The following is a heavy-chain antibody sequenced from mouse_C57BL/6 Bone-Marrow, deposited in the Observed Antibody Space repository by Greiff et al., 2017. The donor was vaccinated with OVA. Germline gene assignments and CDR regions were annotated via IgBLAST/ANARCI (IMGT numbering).Heavy chain of an antibody. V-gene: IGHV1-55*01. CDR1: GYTFTSYW. Sequence: QVQLQQPGAELVKPGASVKMSCTASGYTFTSYWITWVKQRPGQGLEWIGDIYPGSGSTNYTEKFKSKATLTVDTSSSTVYLQLSSLTSADSAVFDDAREGFSTTVVEIDYWGQGTTLTVSS. CDR2: IYPGSGST. D-gene: IGHD1-1*01. CDR3: AREGFSTTVVEIDY. J-gene: IGHJ2*01.